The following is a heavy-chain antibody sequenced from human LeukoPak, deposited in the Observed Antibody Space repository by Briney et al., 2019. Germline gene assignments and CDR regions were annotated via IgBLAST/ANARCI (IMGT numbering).Heavy chain of an antibody. Sequence: ASVKVSCKASGYSFTSYGISWVRQPPGQGMEWMGWVSAYNGNTNYAHKLQGRVTMTTDTSTSTAYMELRSLRSDDRAVYYCARGAELYAFDIWGQGTMVTVSS. CDR1: GYSFTSYG. D-gene: IGHD1-14*01. V-gene: IGHV1-18*04. CDR3: ARGAELYAFDI. J-gene: IGHJ3*02. CDR2: VSAYNGNT.